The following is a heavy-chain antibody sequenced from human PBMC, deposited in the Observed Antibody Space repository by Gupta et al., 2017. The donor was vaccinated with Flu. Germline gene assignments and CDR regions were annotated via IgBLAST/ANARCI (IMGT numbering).Heavy chain of an antibody. D-gene: IGHD2-15*01. V-gene: IGHV1-46*01. CDR3: AKATGREAAATVGDY. CDR1: YY. Sequence: YYVHWGRQATGQGLEWVGLINPGGGSTSYAETFQGRVTMTRDTSSSTVYMELSSLRPDDTAVYYGAKATGREAAATVGDYWGQGTRVTVSS. J-gene: IGHJ4*02. CDR2: INPGGGST.